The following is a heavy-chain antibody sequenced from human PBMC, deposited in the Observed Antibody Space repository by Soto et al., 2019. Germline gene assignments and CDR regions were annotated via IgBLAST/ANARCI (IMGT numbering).Heavy chain of an antibody. Sequence: SGPTLVNPTQTLTLTCTFSGFSLSTSGVGVGWIRQPPGKALEWLALIYWNDDKRYSPSLKRWLTITKDTSKNQVVLKMTNMDRVDTATYYCEHSGYDFWSGYYPFDDWGQGTLVTVSS. CDR2: IYWNDDK. V-gene: IGHV2-5*01. CDR3: EHSGYDFWSGYYPFDD. D-gene: IGHD3-3*01. CDR1: GFSLSTSGVG. J-gene: IGHJ4*02.